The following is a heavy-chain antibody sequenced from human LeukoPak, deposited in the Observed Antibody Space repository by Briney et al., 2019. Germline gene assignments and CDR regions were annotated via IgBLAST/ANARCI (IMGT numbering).Heavy chain of an antibody. CDR1: GYTFDKFG. CDR3: ARDTPQHLKRYDY. D-gene: IGHD6-13*01. CDR2: INTYNGNT. Sequence: GASVRVSCKASGYTFDKFGIAWVRQAPGQGLEWMGWINTYNGNTKYAHQIQGRVTMTTDTSTSTVYMELRSLRSDDTAVYFCARDTPQHLKRYDYWGQGTQVTVSS. V-gene: IGHV1-18*01. J-gene: IGHJ4*02.